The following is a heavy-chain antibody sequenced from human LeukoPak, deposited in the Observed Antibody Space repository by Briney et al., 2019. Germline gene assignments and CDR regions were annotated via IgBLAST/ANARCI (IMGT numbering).Heavy chain of an antibody. CDR2: INYSGTT. V-gene: IGHV4-59*08. CDR1: GGSISSYY. J-gene: IGHJ4*02. CDR3: ARSSGYYLVDY. Sequence: SETLSLTCTVSGGSISSYYWSWIRQPPGKELEWIAYINYSGTTNYNPSLKSRVTISVDTSKNQFSLKLSSVTAADTAVYYCARSSGYYLVDYWGQGTLVTVSS. D-gene: IGHD3-22*01.